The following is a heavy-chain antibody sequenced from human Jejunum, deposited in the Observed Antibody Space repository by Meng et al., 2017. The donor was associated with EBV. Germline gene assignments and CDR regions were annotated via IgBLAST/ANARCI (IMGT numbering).Heavy chain of an antibody. Sequence: EVQLGESGGGLVKPGGSLRLSCAASGFNFSSYSMNWVRQAPGKGLEWVSYISSGSSFIYYADSVKGRFTISRDDAKNSLSLQMNNLGADDTAVYYCVRDSSFNVHWGQGTLVTVSS. V-gene: IGHV3-21*02. CDR2: ISSGSSFI. D-gene: IGHD3-16*02. CDR1: GFNFSSYS. CDR3: VRDSSFNVH. J-gene: IGHJ4*02.